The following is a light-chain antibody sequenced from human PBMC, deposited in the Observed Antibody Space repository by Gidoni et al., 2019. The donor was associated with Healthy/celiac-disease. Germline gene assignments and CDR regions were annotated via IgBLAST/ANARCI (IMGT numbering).Light chain of an antibody. CDR2: AAS. Sequence: IQITMSPSSLSASVGDRVTITCRASQSISSYLNWSQQKPGKAPKLLIYAASSLQSGVPSRFSGSGSGTDFTLTISSLQPEDFATYYCQQCYSNPFTFGPGTKVEIK. V-gene: IGKV1-39*01. CDR3: QQCYSNPFT. CDR1: QSISSY. J-gene: IGKJ3*01.